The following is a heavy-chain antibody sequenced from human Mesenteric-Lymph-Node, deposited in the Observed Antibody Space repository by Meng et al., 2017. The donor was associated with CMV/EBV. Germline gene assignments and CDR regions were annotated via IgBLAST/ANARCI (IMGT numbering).Heavy chain of an antibody. CDR3: ARVLFGVVPAAPGGHYFDY. CDR2: ISSSSSYI. CDR1: GFTFSSYS. Sequence: GGSLRLSCAASGFTFSSYSMNWVRQAPGKGLEWVSSISSSSSYIYYADSVKGRFTISRDNAKNSLYLQMNSLRAEDTAVYYCARVLFGVVPAAPGGHYFDYWGQGTLVTVSS. V-gene: IGHV3-21*01. D-gene: IGHD2-2*01. J-gene: IGHJ4*02.